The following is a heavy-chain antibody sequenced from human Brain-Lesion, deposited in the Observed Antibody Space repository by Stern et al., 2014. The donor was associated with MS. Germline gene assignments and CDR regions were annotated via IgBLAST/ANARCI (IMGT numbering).Heavy chain of an antibody. J-gene: IGHJ4*02. CDR3: ATLAPGAGGNYYRHFDY. CDR1: GYTLTELS. V-gene: IGHV1-24*01. D-gene: IGHD1-26*01. Sequence: VQLVQSGAEVKKPGASVKVSCKVSGYTLTELSMHWVRQAPRKGLEWMGGFGPEDGETIYAQNFQGRVTMTEDTSPDTAYMELSSLRSEDTAVYYCATLAPGAGGNYYRHFDYWGQGTLVTVSS. CDR2: FGPEDGET.